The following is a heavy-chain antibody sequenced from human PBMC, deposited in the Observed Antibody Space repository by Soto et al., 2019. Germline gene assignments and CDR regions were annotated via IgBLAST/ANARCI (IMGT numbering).Heavy chain of an antibody. Sequence: EVQLVESGGDLVKPGGGLRLSCAASGITFINAWMSWVRQAPGKGLEWVGRIKNTADGGTADYAAPVRDRFTNSRDDSKNTQFLQMNSLETEDTAVYYCTTDPGDYEDFWGQGTLVTVS. CDR3: TTDPGDYEDF. D-gene: IGHD4-17*01. CDR1: GITFINAW. J-gene: IGHJ4*02. CDR2: IKNTADGGTA. V-gene: IGHV3-15*01.